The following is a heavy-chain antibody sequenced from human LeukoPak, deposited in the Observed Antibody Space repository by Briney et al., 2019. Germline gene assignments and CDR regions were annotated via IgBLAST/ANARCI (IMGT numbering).Heavy chain of an antibody. CDR2: VFYSGTT. V-gene: IGHV4-59*12. Sequence: SETLSLTCSVSGDAISRYLWSWIRQPPGKGLECIGYVFYSGTTNYNPSLKSRVTISLGTSKDQFSLKLRSVTAADTAVYYCARDTRAFGELSVFDYWGQGTLVTVSS. CDR1: GDAISRYL. D-gene: IGHD3-10*01. J-gene: IGHJ4*02. CDR3: ARDTRAFGELSVFDY.